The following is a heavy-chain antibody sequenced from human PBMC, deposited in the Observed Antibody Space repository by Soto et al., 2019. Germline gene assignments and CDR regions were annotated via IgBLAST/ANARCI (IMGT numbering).Heavy chain of an antibody. V-gene: IGHV3-21*01. CDR3: ASVDIVVVPAARLVDRIGGGI. CDR2: ISSSSSYI. J-gene: IGHJ3*02. CDR1: GFTFSSYS. Sequence: PGGSLRLSCAASGFTFSSYSMNWVRQAPGKGLEWVSSISSSSSYIYYADSVKGRFTISRDNAKNSLYLQMNSLRAEDTAVYYCASVDIVVVPAARLVDRIGGGIWGQGTMVTVSS. D-gene: IGHD2-2*01.